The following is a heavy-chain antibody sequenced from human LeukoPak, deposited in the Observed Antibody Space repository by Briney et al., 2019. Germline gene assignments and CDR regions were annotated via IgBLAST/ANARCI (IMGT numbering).Heavy chain of an antibody. CDR3: ARVAAADFYGMDV. CDR1: GFTVSSNY. J-gene: IGHJ6*02. CDR2: IYSGGST. D-gene: IGHD6-13*01. Sequence: GGSLRLSCAASGFTVSSNYKSWVRQAPGKGLEWVSVIYSGGSTYYADSVKGRFTISRDNSKNTLYLQMNSLRAEDTAVYYCARVAAADFYGMDVWGQGTTVTVSS. V-gene: IGHV3-66*01.